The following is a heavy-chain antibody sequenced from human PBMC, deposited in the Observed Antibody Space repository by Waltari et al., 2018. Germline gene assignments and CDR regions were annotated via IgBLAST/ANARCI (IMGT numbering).Heavy chain of an antibody. V-gene: IGHV5-51*01. CDR1: GYRFSDYW. CDR2: IYPDDSDT. D-gene: IGHD6-6*01. Sequence: EVQLVQSGAEVKKPGDSLRISCKGSGYRFSDYWVAWVRQMPGKGLEWMGIIYPDDSDTIYRPSLQGQVTISADKSIASAYLQWSSLKASDTAIYYCARGGSSSNSGAFDIWGQGTMVTVSS. CDR3: ARGGSSSNSGAFDI. J-gene: IGHJ3*02.